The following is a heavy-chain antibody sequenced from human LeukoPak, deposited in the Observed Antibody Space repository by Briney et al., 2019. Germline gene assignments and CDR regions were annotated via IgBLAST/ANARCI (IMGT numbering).Heavy chain of an antibody. CDR1: GFTVSSNY. CDR3: VRGDYGDYTLFDY. CDR2: IYSGGST. J-gene: IGHJ4*02. D-gene: IGHD4-17*01. V-gene: IGHV3-53*01. Sequence: AGGSLRLSCAASGFTVSSNYMSWVRQAPGKGLEWVSVIYSGGSTYYADSVKGQFTISRDNSKNTLYLQMNSLRAEDTAVYYCVRGDYGDYTLFDYWGQGTLVTVSS.